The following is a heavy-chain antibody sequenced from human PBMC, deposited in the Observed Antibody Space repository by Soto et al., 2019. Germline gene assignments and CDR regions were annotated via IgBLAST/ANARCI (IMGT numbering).Heavy chain of an antibody. D-gene: IGHD1-1*01. J-gene: IGHJ6*04. CDR2: ISTYTGRT. V-gene: IGHV1-18*04. CDR3: AREGTFAPKCNQLMDV. Sequence: ASVEVSCKASGYTFSDNGISWVRQAPGQGLEWMGWISTYTGRTNYAQKFQGRVTLTTDTSTSTAYMNLRSLRPDDTAVYFCAREGTFAPKCNQLMDVWGKGTTVTVSS. CDR1: GYTFSDNG.